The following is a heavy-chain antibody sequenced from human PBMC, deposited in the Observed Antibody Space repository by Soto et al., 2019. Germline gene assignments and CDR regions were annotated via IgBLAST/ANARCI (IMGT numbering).Heavy chain of an antibody. Sequence: SVKVSCKASGGTFSSYAISWVRQAPGQGLEWMGGIIPIFGTANYAQKFQGRVTITADESTSTAYMELSSLRSEDTAVYYCARNYGDYVAPKYGMDVWGQGTTVTVSS. CDR3: ARNYGDYVAPKYGMDV. CDR1: GGTFSSYA. CDR2: IIPIFGTA. V-gene: IGHV1-69*13. D-gene: IGHD4-17*01. J-gene: IGHJ6*02.